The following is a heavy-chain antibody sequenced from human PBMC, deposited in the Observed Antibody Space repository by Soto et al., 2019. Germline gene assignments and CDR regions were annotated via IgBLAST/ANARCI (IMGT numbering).Heavy chain of an antibody. CDR3: ATAYCSGGSCYECYYYYMDV. D-gene: IGHD2-15*01. V-gene: IGHV3-33*01. CDR2: IWYDGSNK. CDR1: GFTFSSYG. J-gene: IGHJ6*03. Sequence: GGSLRLSCAASGFTFSSYGMHWVRQAPGKGLEWVAVIWYDGSNKYYADSVKGRFTISRDNSKNTLYLQMNSHRAEDSVVYYCATAYCSGGSCYECYYYYMDVWGKGTTVTVSS.